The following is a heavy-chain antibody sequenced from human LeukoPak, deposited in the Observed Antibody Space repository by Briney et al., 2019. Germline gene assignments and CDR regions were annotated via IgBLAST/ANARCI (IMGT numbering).Heavy chain of an antibody. CDR1: GFTFSSYA. V-gene: IGHV1-3*01. CDR2: INAGNGNT. Sequence: PGRSLRLSCAASGFTFSSYAMHWVRQAPGQRLEWMGWINAGNGNTKYSQKFQGRVTITRDTSASTAYMELSSLRSEDTAVYYCATDYYYGMDVWGQGTTVTVSS. J-gene: IGHJ6*02. CDR3: ATDYYYGMDV.